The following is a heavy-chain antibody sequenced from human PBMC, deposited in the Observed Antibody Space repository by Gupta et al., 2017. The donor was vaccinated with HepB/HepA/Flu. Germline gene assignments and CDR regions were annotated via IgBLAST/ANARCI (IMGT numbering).Heavy chain of an antibody. Sequence: QVQLQQWGAGLLKPSETLSLTCAVYGGAFNGYYRTWIRQSPGKGLEWIGEVDHLGNINYNPSRKSRVTLSVDGSRSQVSLTLTSVTDADAAVYYCARAGRIGSVWKSPSDYWGQGTLVTVSS. CDR1: GGAFNGYY. D-gene: IGHD6-25*01. CDR2: VDHLGNI. CDR3: ARAGRIGSVWKSPSDY. J-gene: IGHJ4*02. V-gene: IGHV4-34*02.